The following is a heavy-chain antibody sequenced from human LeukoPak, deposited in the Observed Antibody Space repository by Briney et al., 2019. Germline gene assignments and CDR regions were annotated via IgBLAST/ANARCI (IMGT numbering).Heavy chain of an antibody. CDR2: INPNSGAA. CDR3: ARDFFHRYYDSSGRAFDY. Sequence: GASVKVSCKASGYTFTGYFMHWVRQAPGQGLEWMGWINPNSGAANYAQNFQGRVTMTGDRSISTAYMELSSLRSEDTAVYYCARDFFHRYYDSSGRAFDYWGQGTLVTVSS. J-gene: IGHJ4*02. V-gene: IGHV1-2*02. D-gene: IGHD3-22*01. CDR1: GYTFTGYF.